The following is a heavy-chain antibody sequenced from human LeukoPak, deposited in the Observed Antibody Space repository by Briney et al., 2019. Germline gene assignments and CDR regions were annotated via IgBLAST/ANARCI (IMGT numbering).Heavy chain of an antibody. J-gene: IGHJ4*02. CDR1: GFTFSSYS. V-gene: IGHV3-21*01. CDR2: ISSSSSYI. D-gene: IGHD4-17*01. CDR3: ARDLVDGDYTGGSVDY. Sequence: GGSLRLSCAASGFTFSSYSMNWVRQAPGKGLEWVSSISSSSSYIYYADSVKGRFTISRDNAKNSLYLQTNSLRAEDTAVYYCARDLVDGDYTGGSVDYWGQGTLVTVSS.